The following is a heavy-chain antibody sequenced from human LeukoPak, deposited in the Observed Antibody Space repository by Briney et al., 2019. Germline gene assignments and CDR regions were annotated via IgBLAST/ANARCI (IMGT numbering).Heavy chain of an antibody. J-gene: IGHJ3*02. CDR1: GFTLSSFW. CDR3: GRDRVGGWAFDI. Sequence: PGGSLRLSCAASGFTLSSFWMHWVRQAPGKGLEYVSAISENGGRTYYANSVKGRFTNFRDNSKNTLYLQMDSLRAEDMAVYYGGRDRVGGWAFDIWGQGTMVTVSS. V-gene: IGHV3-64*01. D-gene: IGHD3-16*01. CDR2: ISENGGRT.